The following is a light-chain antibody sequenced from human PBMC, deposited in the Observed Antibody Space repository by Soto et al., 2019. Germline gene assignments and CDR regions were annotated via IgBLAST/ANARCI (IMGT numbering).Light chain of an antibody. Sequence: IVLTQSPGTLSLSPGERATLSCRASQSIRFDYLAWYQLKPGQAPSLLIHGASSRATGIPDRFSGSGSGTYFALTIDRLEPEDFAVYYCQQYRWSPWTFGQGTKVEIK. V-gene: IGKV3-20*01. CDR2: GAS. CDR1: QSIRFDY. J-gene: IGKJ1*01. CDR3: QQYRWSPWT.